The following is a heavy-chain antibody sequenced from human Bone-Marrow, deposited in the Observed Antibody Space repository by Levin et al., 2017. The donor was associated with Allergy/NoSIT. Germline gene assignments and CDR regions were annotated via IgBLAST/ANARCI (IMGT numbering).Heavy chain of an antibody. J-gene: IGHJ6*02. Sequence: PGGSLRLSCAVSGFNVGNNYMSWVRQAPGKGLEWVSNIYAGGTTSYAHSVRGRFTISRDISKNTLYLQMNSLRVEETAVYYCAREASYGYDGMDVWGQGTTVTVSS. CDR1: GFNVGNNY. CDR2: IYAGGTT. V-gene: IGHV3-53*01. D-gene: IGHD3-16*01. CDR3: AREASYGYDGMDV.